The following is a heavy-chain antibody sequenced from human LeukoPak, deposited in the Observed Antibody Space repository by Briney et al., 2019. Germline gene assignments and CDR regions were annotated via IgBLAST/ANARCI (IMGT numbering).Heavy chain of an antibody. CDR3: AKSGAPYYDFWSGYYNNWLDS. CDR2: ISSSTTNI. V-gene: IGHV3-21*01. CDR1: GFTFSSYS. Sequence: VGSLRLSCAASGFTFSSYSMNWVRQAPGQGLEWVSSISSSTTNIYYADSVAGRFTTSRDNGQNSVYLQMNSLRVEDTGVYYCAKSGAPYYDFWSGYYNNWLDSWGQGILVTVSS. D-gene: IGHD3-3*01. J-gene: IGHJ5*01.